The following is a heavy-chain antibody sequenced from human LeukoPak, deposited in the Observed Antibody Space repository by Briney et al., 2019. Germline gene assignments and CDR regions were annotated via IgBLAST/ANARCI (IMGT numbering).Heavy chain of an antibody. CDR1: GFTFDDYA. V-gene: IGHV3-43*02. CDR3: AKDIAPHEIAAADH. D-gene: IGHD6-13*01. J-gene: IGHJ4*02. CDR2: ISGDGGST. Sequence: PVGSLRLSCAASGFTFDDYAMHWVRQAPGKGLEWVSLISGDGGSTYYADSVKGRFTISRGNSKNSLYLQMNSLRTEDTALYYCAKDIAPHEIAAADHWGQGTLVTVSS.